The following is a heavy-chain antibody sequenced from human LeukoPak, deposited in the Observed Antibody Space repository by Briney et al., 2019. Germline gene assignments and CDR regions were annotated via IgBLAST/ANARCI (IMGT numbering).Heavy chain of an antibody. V-gene: IGHV6-1*01. J-gene: IGHJ4*02. CDR2: TYYRSQWYY. CDR1: GDSVSRNSVG. D-gene: IGHD6-19*01. CDR3: MRAVAGRGDY. Sequence: PSQTLSLTCAISGDSVSRNSVGWTWIRQSPSRGLEWLGRTYYRSQWYYDYAVSLKSRITINPDTSKNQFSLQLNSVTPEDTAVYYCMRAVAGRGDYWGQGTLVTVSS.